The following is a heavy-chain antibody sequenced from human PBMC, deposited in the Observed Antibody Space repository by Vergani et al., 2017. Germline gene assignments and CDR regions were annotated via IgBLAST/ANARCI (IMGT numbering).Heavy chain of an antibody. V-gene: IGHV5-51*01. J-gene: IGHJ4*02. CDR3: ARHSTGYAY. D-gene: IGHD3-9*01. CDR1: GYSFTTYW. CDR2: IYPDDSNN. Sequence: VQLVQSGAEVKKPGASVKVSCKGSGYSFTTYWIGWVRQMPGKGLEWMGIIYPDDSNNKYSPSFQGQVTISADKSISTAYLQWSSLRASDTAMYYCARHSTGYAYWGQGTLVTVSS.